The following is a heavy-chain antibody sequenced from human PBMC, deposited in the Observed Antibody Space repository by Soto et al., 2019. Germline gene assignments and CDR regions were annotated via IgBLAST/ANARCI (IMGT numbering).Heavy chain of an antibody. CDR2: IWYDGSNK. V-gene: IGHV3-33*06. CDR1: GFTFSNSG. Sequence: QVQLVESGGGVVQPGRSLRLSCAASGFTFSNSGMHWVRQAPGKGLEWVAVIWYDGSNKYYADSVKGRFTISRDNSKNTLYLQMNSLRAEDTAVYYCAKAIIAARPYNDYYMDVWGKGTTVTVSS. CDR3: AKAIIAARPYNDYYMDV. J-gene: IGHJ6*03. D-gene: IGHD6-6*01.